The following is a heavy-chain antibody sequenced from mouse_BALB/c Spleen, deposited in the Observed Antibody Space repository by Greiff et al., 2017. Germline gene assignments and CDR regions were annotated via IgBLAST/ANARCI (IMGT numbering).Heavy chain of an antibody. J-gene: IGHJ4*01. D-gene: IGHD2-10*02. V-gene: IGHV1-7*01. Sequence: QVQLQQSGAELAKPGASVKMSCKASGYTFTSYWMHWVKQRPGQGLEWIGYINPSTGYTEYNQKFKDKATLTADKSSSTAYMQLSSLTSEDSAVYYCASLVWYYYAMDYWGQGTSVTGSS. CDR3: ASLVWYYYAMDY. CDR1: GYTFTSYW. CDR2: INPSTGYT.